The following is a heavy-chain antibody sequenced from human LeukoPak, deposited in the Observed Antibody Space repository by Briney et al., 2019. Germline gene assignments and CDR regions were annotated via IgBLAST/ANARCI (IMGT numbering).Heavy chain of an antibody. CDR2: VNNDGSST. CDR3: ARDAMSRTADY. Sequence: PGGSLRLSCAASGFIFSNYWMHWVRQAPGKGLVWVSRVNNDGSSTTYADSVKGRFTISRGNAKNSLYLQMNNLRAEDTAVYYCARDAMSRTADYWGQGTLVTVSS. V-gene: IGHV3-74*03. D-gene: IGHD2-2*01. J-gene: IGHJ4*02. CDR1: GFIFSNYW.